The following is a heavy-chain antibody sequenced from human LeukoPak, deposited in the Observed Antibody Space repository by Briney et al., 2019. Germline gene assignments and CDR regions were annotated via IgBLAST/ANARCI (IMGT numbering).Heavy chain of an antibody. V-gene: IGHV3-30*18. CDR2: ISYDGSNE. J-gene: IGHJ4*02. D-gene: IGHD1-26*01. CDR1: GFTFSSYW. Sequence: PGGSLRLSCAASGFTFSSYWMHWVRQAPGKGLEWVAVISYDGSNEFCADSVKGRFTISRDNSKNTLYLQMNSLRAEDTAMYYCAKNTGTYDGLIDSWGQGTLVTVSS. CDR3: AKNTGTYDGLIDS.